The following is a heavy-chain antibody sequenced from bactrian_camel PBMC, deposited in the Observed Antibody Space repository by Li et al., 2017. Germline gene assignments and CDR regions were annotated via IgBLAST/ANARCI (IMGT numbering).Heavy chain of an antibody. D-gene: IGHD6*01. CDR1: GYTYMIYC. Sequence: VQLVESGGGSVQAGGSLRLSCEESGYTYMIYCMGWFRQAPGKERESVAAIEGDGSTTYTESVKGRFTISRDNTENTLYLQLNSLKIEDTAVYYCVRDRGLAVPAGSFDTWGQGTQVTVS. CDR2: IEGDGST. V-gene: IGHV3S53*01. CDR3: VRDRGLAVPAGSFDT. J-gene: IGHJ6*01.